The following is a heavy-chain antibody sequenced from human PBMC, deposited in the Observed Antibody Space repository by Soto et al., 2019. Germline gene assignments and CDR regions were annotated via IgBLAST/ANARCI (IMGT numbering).Heavy chain of an antibody. CDR2: IFSNDDK. J-gene: IGHJ5*02. Sequence: QVTLKESGPVLVKPTETLTLTCTVSGLSLSTGKLGVSWIRQPPGKALEWLAHIFSNDDKSYSTSLRSRVTISKDTSRSQVVLTMTNMDPLDSDTYYCALIKDCSRTDCYLASFDPWGQGTLVTVSS. CDR1: GLSLSTGKLG. D-gene: IGHD2-2*01. V-gene: IGHV2-26*01. CDR3: ALIKDCSRTDCYLASFDP.